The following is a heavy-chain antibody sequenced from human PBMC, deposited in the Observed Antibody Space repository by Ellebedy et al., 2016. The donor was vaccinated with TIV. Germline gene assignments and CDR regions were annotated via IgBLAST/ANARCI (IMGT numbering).Heavy chain of an antibody. D-gene: IGHD2-15*01. V-gene: IGHV3-33*08. CDR1: GFTFSSYW. Sequence: GESLKISCAASGFTFSSYWMHWVRQAPGKGLQWVAVIWYDGSNKYYADSVKGRFSISRDNAKNSLYLQMNSLRAADTAVYYCAREMGYCSGGSCYARLYYYNGMDVWGQGTTVTVSS. J-gene: IGHJ6*02. CDR3: AREMGYCSGGSCYARLYYYNGMDV. CDR2: IWYDGSNK.